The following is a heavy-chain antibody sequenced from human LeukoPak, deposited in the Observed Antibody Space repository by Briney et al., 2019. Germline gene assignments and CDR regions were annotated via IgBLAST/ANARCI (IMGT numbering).Heavy chain of an antibody. Sequence: AGGSLRLSCAASGFTFSSYSMNWVRQAPGKGLEWVSCISSSSYAMYYADSVKGRFTISRDNAKNSLYLQMNSLRAEDTAVYYCARRIAAPGDRYYFDYWGQGTLVTVSS. J-gene: IGHJ4*02. CDR3: ARRIAAPGDRYYFDY. CDR2: ISSSSYAM. CDR1: GFTFSSYS. D-gene: IGHD6-13*01. V-gene: IGHV3-48*01.